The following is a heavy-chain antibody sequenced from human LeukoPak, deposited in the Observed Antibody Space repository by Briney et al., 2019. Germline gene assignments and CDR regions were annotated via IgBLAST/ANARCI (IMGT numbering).Heavy chain of an antibody. V-gene: IGHV3-53*01. CDR2: IYSAANT. D-gene: IGHD3-16*01. CDR3: ARRAGAYTHPYDY. Sequence: GGSLRLSCTVSGFTVSSNSMSWVRQAPGKGLEWVSFIYSAANTHYSDSVKGRFTISIDNSKNTLYLQMNSLRAEDAAVYYCARRAGAYTHPYDYWGQGTLVTVSS. CDR1: GFTVSSNS. J-gene: IGHJ4*02.